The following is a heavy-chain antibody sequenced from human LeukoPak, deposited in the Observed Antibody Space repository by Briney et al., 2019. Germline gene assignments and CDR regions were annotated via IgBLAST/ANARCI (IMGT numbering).Heavy chain of an antibody. D-gene: IGHD3-22*01. Sequence: PGGSLRLSCAASGFTFSSYIMNWVRQAPGKGLEWVSSISSSSSYIYYADSVKGRFTISRDNAKNSLYLQMNSLRAEDTAVYYCAGTYYYDSSGYYYGMWGQGTLVTVSS. J-gene: IGHJ4*02. CDR1: GFTFSSYI. CDR3: AGTYYYDSSGYYYGM. V-gene: IGHV3-21*01. CDR2: ISSSSSYI.